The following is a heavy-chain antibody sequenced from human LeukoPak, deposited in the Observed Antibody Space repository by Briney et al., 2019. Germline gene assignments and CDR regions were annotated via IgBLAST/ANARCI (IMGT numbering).Heavy chain of an antibody. Sequence: PGGSLRLSCAASGFTFSSYAMSWARQAPGKGLEWVSAISGSGGSTYYADSVKGRFTISRDNSKNTLYLQMNSLRAEDTAVYYCAKAPRITMVRGVTHWFDPWGQGTLVTVSS. CDR2: ISGSGGST. D-gene: IGHD3-10*01. CDR1: GFTFSSYA. V-gene: IGHV3-23*01. CDR3: AKAPRITMVRGVTHWFDP. J-gene: IGHJ5*02.